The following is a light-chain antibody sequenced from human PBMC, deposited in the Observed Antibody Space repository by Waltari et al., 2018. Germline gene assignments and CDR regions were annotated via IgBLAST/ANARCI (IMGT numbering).Light chain of an antibody. CDR3: SSYTSSSTPVV. CDR1: SSAVGGYNY. J-gene: IGLJ2*01. CDR2: EVS. V-gene: IGLV2-14*01. Sequence: QSALPQPASVSGSPGHPFTISCTGTSSAVGGYNYVSWYQQHPGKAPKLMIYEVSNRPSGVSNRFSGSKSGNTASLTISGLQAEDEADYYCSSYTSSSTPVVFGGGTKLTVL.